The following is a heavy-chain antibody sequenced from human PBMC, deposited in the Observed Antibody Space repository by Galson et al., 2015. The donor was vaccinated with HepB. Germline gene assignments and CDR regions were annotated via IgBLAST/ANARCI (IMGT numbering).Heavy chain of an antibody. CDR3: TTVHVYQYKDDY. V-gene: IGHV3-15*01. Sequence: SLRLSCAASGFTFSNAWMSWVRQAPGKGLEWVGRIKSKTDGGTTDYAAPVEGRFSISRDDSTNTLYLQMNSLKTEDTAVYYCTTVHVYQYKDDYWGQGTLVTVSS. D-gene: IGHD1-1*01. J-gene: IGHJ4*02. CDR2: IKSKTDGGTT. CDR1: GFTFSNAW.